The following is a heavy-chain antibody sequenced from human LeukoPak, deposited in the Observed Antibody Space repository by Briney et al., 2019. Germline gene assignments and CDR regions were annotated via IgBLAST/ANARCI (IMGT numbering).Heavy chain of an antibody. J-gene: IGHJ6*03. V-gene: IGHV3-30*01. Sequence: SLRLSCAASQFTFSGHAMNWVRQAPGKGLDWVAVMSFDGSHIYYADSVKGRFTISRDNSKNTLFLQMNSLNADDTAVYYCARGGTYYQYYYMDVWGKGTTVTVSS. CDR1: QFTFSGHA. CDR3: ARGGTYYQYYYMDV. D-gene: IGHD3-16*01. CDR2: MSFDGSHI.